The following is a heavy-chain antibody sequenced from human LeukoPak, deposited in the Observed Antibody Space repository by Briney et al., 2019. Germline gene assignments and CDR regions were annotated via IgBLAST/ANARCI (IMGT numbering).Heavy chain of an antibody. D-gene: IGHD2-15*01. CDR3: AKAAAENIVVVVAAIHLPLHFDY. V-gene: IGHV3-9*01. CDR2: ISWNSGSI. Sequence: GRSLRLSCAASGFTFDDYAMHWVRQAPGKGLEWVSGISWNSGSIGYADSVKGRFTILRDNAKNSLYLQMNSLRAEDTALYYCAKAAAENIVVVVAAIHLPLHFDYWGQGTLVTVSS. J-gene: IGHJ4*02. CDR1: GFTFDDYA.